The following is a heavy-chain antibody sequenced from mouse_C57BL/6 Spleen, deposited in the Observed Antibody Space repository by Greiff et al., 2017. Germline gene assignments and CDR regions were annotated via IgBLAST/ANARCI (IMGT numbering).Heavy chain of an antibody. CDR1: GYAFTNYL. V-gene: IGHV1-54*01. J-gene: IGHJ2*01. CDR2: INPGSGGT. CDR3: ARKWFGYYLRIYY. Sequence: VQLQQSGAELVRPGTSVKVSCKASGYAFTNYLIEWVKQRPGQGLEWIGVINPGSGGTNYNEKFKGKATMTADKSTSTAYMQLSSLTSEDSAVYCCARKWFGYYLRIYYWGQGTTVTVSS. D-gene: IGHD2-3*01.